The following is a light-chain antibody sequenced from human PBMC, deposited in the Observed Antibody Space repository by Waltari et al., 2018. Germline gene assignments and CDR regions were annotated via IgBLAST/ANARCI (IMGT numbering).Light chain of an antibody. CDR1: SSNIGSKY. V-gene: IGLV1-47*01. CDR3: AAWDDSLSVYV. J-gene: IGLJ1*01. Sequence: QSVLTQPPSASGTPGQRVTIPCSGSSSNIGSKYVYWYQQLPGTAPKLLIYRNNRRPSGVPDRFSGSKSGTSASLAISGLRSEDEADYYCAAWDDSLSVYVFGTGTKVTVL. CDR2: RNN.